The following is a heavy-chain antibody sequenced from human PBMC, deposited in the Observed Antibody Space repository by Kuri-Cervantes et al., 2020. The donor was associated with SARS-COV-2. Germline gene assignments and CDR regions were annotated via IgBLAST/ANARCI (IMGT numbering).Heavy chain of an antibody. CDR1: GTTFSSYA. D-gene: IGHD2-2*01. CDR3: ARDRGVDYCSSTSCPSGPFGPFDP. J-gene: IGHJ5*02. CDR2: IAYDGSNK. V-gene: IGHV3-30-3*01. Sequence: GESLKISCAASGTTFSSYAMHGVRQAPGKGLEWVAVIAYDGSNKYYADSVKGRFTISRDNSENTLYQQMNSLRAEDTAVYYCARDRGVDYCSSTSCPSGPFGPFDPWGQGTLVTVSS.